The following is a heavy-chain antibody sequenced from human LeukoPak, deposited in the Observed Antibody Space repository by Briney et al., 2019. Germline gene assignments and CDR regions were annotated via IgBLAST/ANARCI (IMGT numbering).Heavy chain of an antibody. CDR3: ARAGAYHFDN. CDR2: INTDTRGT. J-gene: IGHJ4*02. V-gene: IGHV3-74*01. D-gene: IGHD3-16*01. CDR1: GFTFSDYW. Sequence: GGSLRLSCAASGFTFSDYWMHWVRQVTGKGLVWVSIINTDTRGTYSADSVKGLFTISRDNAKSTLYQQMDSLRAEDTAVYYCARAGAYHFDNWGQGNLVTVSS.